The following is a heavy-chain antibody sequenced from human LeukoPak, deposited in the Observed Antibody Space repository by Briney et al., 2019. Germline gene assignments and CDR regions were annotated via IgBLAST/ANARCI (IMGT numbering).Heavy chain of an antibody. J-gene: IGHJ3*02. D-gene: IGHD2-2*01. CDR2: ISSSSSYI. CDR1: GFTFSSYS. Sequence: GGSLRLSCAASGFTFSSYSMNWVRQAPGKGLEWVSSISSSSSYIYYADSVKGRFTISRDNAKNSLYLQMNSLRAEDTAVYYCARDHSIVVVPAAIRNRAGAFDIWGQGTMVTVSS. CDR3: ARDHSIVVVPAAIRNRAGAFDI. V-gene: IGHV3-21*01.